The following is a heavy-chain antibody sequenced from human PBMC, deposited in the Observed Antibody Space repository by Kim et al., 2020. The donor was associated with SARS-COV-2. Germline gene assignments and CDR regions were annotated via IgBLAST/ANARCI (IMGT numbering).Heavy chain of an antibody. J-gene: IGHJ6*02. Sequence: SVKVSCKASGGTFSSYAISWVRQAPGQGLEWMGGIIPIFGTANYAQKFQGRVTITADESTSTAYMELSSLRSEDTAVYYCARKGGHYCSSTSCYAGASNYYYYGMDVWGQGTTVTVSS. D-gene: IGHD2-2*01. CDR2: IIPIFGTA. CDR3: ARKGGHYCSSTSCYAGASNYYYYGMDV. V-gene: IGHV1-69*13. CDR1: GGTFSSYA.